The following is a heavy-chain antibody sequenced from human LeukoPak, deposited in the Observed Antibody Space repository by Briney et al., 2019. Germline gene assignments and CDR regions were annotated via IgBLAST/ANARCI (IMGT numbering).Heavy chain of an antibody. CDR2: IKSKTDGGTT. Sequence: PGGSLRLSCAASGFTFGNAWMSWVRQAPGKGLEWVVRIKSKTDGGTTDYAAPVKGRFTISRDDSKNTLYLQMNSLRTEDTAVYYCTTGLGDYDSSGYYSYWGQGTLVTVSS. J-gene: IGHJ4*02. CDR1: GFTFGNAW. D-gene: IGHD3-22*01. CDR3: TTGLGDYDSSGYYSY. V-gene: IGHV3-15*01.